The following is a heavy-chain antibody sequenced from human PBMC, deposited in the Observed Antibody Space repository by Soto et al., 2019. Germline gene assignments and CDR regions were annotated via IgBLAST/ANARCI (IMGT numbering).Heavy chain of an antibody. D-gene: IGHD3-22*01. Sequence: SETLSLTCAVYGGSFSGYYWSWIRQPPGKGLEWIGEINRSGSTNYNPSLKSRVTISVDTSKNQFSLKLSSVTAADTAVYYCARGYYYDSSGYYYLDYWGQGTLVTVSS. J-gene: IGHJ4*02. CDR2: INRSGST. V-gene: IGHV4-34*01. CDR3: ARGYYYDSSGYYYLDY. CDR1: GGSFSGYY.